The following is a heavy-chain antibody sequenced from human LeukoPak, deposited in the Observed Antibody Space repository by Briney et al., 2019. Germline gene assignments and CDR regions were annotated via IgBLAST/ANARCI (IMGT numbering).Heavy chain of an antibody. CDR1: GFIFDDYG. D-gene: IGHD3-22*01. V-gene: IGHV3-20*04. Sequence: GGSLRLSCAASGFIFDDYGMSWVRQAPGRGLEWVSGINWNGGSTGYADSVKGRFTISRDDAKNSLYLQMNSLRAEDTALYYCARRMYYYDSRGYTYYFDNWGQGTLVTVSS. J-gene: IGHJ4*02. CDR3: ARRMYYYDSRGYTYYFDN. CDR2: INWNGGST.